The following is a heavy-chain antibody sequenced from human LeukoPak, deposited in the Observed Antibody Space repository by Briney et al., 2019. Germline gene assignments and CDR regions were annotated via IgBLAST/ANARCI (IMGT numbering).Heavy chain of an antibody. D-gene: IGHD4-11*01. CDR2: ISGSGGST. J-gene: IGHJ4*02. Sequence: PGGSLRLSCAASGFTFSSYAMSWVRQAPGKGLEWVSAISGSGGSTYYADSVKGRFTISRDNSEKTVYLQMNSLRVEDTALYYCARSVPDYTRFDYWGQGALVTVSS. V-gene: IGHV3-23*01. CDR1: GFTFSSYA. CDR3: ARSVPDYTRFDY.